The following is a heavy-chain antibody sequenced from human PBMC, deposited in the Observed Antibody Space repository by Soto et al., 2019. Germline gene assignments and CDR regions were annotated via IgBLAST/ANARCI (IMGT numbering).Heavy chain of an antibody. D-gene: IGHD2-8*01. J-gene: IGHJ4*02. CDR2: MNTNSGNT. CDR1: GYTFTSYD. Sequence: QVQLVQSGAEVKKPGASVKVSCKASGYTFTSYDINWVRQATGQGLEWMGWMNTNSGNTGCAQKFQGRVTMARDTSLGTAYMELRRLRTEDTAVYYCATCTSAYCTSAGQVADWGQGTLVNVS. V-gene: IGHV1-8*01. CDR3: ATCTSAYCTSAGQVAD.